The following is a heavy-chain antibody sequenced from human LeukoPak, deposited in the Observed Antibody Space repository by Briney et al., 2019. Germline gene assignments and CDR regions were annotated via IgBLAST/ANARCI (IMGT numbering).Heavy chain of an antibody. V-gene: IGHV3-23*01. J-gene: IGHJ4*02. CDR2: ISGNGDIT. D-gene: IGHD3-16*01. CDR3: AKVTGGDMITYRGLDY. Sequence: TGGSLRLSCAASGFTSSSYAMSWVCQAPGKGLEWVSAISGNGDITYYTDSVKGRFTISRDNSKNTLYLQMNSLRAEDTAVYYCAKVTGGDMITYRGLDYWGQGTLVTVSS. CDR1: GFTSSSYA.